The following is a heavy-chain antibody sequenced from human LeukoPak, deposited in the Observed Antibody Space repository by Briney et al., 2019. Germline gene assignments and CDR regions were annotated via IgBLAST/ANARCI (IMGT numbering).Heavy chain of an antibody. V-gene: IGHV1-46*01. CDR2: INPSGGST. D-gene: IGHD5-12*01. CDR1: GYTFTSYY. Sequence: ASVKVSCKASGYTFTSYYMHWVRQAPGQGLEWMGIINPSGGSTSYAQKFQGRVTMTRDTSTSTVYMELSSLRSEDTAVYYSARDSGYDLRVLDYYGMDVWGQGTTVTVSS. J-gene: IGHJ6*02. CDR3: ARDSGYDLRVLDYYGMDV.